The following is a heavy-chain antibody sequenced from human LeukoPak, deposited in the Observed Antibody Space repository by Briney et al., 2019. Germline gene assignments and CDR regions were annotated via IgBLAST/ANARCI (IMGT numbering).Heavy chain of an antibody. J-gene: IGHJ4*02. CDR1: GFTFSSYN. D-gene: IGHD2-15*01. CDR3: ARQRQGSFDY. V-gene: IGHV3-48*02. Sequence: GGSLRLSCAASGFTFSSYNMDWVRQAPGKGLEWISFISSSSSIYYADSVKGRFTISRDTAKNSLYLQMNSLRDEDTAVFYRARQRQGSFDYWGQGTLVTVSS. CDR2: ISSSSSI.